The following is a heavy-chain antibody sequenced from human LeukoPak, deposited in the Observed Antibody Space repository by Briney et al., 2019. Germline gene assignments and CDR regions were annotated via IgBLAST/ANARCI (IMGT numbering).Heavy chain of an antibody. CDR2: IKSKTDGGTT. Sequence: GGSLRLSCAASGFTFSNAWMSWVRQAPGKGLEWVGRIKSKTDGGTTDYAAPVKGRFTISRDDSKNTLYLQMNSLKTEDTAVYYCTTEDIVVVVAANAFDIWGQGTMVTVSS. J-gene: IGHJ3*02. CDR3: TTEDIVVVVAANAFDI. D-gene: IGHD2-15*01. CDR1: GFTFSNAW. V-gene: IGHV3-15*01.